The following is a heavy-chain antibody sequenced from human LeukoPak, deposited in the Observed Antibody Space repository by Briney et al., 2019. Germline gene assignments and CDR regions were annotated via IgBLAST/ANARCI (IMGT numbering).Heavy chain of an antibody. J-gene: IGHJ4*02. CDR2: IYAGGSA. CDR3: ATGRWLRLFDY. CDR1: GFTVGSTY. D-gene: IGHD5-24*01. Sequence: GGSLRLSCAASGFTVGSTYMSWVRQAPGKGLEWVSIIYAGGSAYYADSVKGRFTISRDNSKNTLYLEMNSLRVEDTAMYYCATGRWLRLFDYWGQGTLVTVSS. V-gene: IGHV3-66*01.